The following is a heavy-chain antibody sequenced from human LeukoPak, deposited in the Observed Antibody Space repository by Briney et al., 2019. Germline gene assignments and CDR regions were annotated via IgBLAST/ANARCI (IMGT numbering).Heavy chain of an antibody. CDR2: IYSSGST. CDR3: ASRVAVVGLDH. CDR1: GFTVRDNY. V-gene: IGHV3-66*01. J-gene: IGHJ4*02. D-gene: IGHD6-19*01. Sequence: GGSLRLSCAASGFTVRDNYTSWVRQAPGKGLEWVSVIYSSGSTYYADSVKGRFTISRDNSKNTLYLQMNSLRAEDTAVYYCASRVAVVGLDHWGQGTLVTVSS.